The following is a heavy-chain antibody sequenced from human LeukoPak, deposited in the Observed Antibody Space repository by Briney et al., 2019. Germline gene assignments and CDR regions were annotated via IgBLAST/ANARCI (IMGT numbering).Heavy chain of an antibody. J-gene: IGHJ4*02. CDR1: GFTFSSYA. Sequence: GGSLRLSCAASGFTFSSYAMSGGRQAPGKGLEWVSVISGSGGSTYYADSVKGRFTISRDNSKNTLYLQMNSLRAEDTAVYYCAKGSIAVAGQFDYWGQGTLVTVSS. D-gene: IGHD6-19*01. CDR3: AKGSIAVAGQFDY. V-gene: IGHV3-23*01. CDR2: ISGSGGST.